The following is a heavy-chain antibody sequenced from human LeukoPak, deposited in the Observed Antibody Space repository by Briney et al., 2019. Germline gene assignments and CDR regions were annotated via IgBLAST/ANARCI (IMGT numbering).Heavy chain of an antibody. CDR1: GFTFSSYA. CDR2: ISGSGGST. J-gene: IGHJ3*02. V-gene: IGHV3-23*01. CDR3: ARGTWFGENAFDI. D-gene: IGHD3-10*01. Sequence: GGSLRLSCAASGFTFSSYAMSWVRQAPGKGLEWVSAISGSGGSTYYADSVKGRFTISRDNSKNALYLQMNSLRAEDTAVYYCARGTWFGENAFDIWGQGTMVTVSS.